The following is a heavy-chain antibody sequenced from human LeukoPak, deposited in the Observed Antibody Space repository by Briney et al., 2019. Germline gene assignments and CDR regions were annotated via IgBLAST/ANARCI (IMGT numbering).Heavy chain of an antibody. Sequence: GGSLRLSCAASGITFSDYWMNWVRLAPGKGLEWVAIIKQDGSEKYYVDSVRGRFTISRDNAKNSLYLQMNSLRAEDTALYHCARGNPSSSYPQDGMDVWGQGTTVTVSS. CDR2: IKQDGSEK. CDR1: GITFSDYW. CDR3: ARGNPSSSYPQDGMDV. D-gene: IGHD6-13*01. V-gene: IGHV3-7*03. J-gene: IGHJ6*02.